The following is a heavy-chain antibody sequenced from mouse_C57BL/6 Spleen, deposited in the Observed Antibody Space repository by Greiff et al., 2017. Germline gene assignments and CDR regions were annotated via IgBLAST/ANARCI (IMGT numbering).Heavy chain of an antibody. D-gene: IGHD1-1*01. CDR1: GYSFTGYY. CDR2: IYPYNGVS. Sequence: EVQLQQSGPELVKPGASVKISCKASGYSFTGYYMHWVKQSHGNILDWIGYIYPYNGVSSYNKKFKGKATLTVDKSSSTAYMGLLSLTSEDSAVYYCAASTTVVAHWYFDFWGKGTTVTVSS. V-gene: IGHV1-31*01. CDR3: AASTTVVAHWYFDF. J-gene: IGHJ1*03.